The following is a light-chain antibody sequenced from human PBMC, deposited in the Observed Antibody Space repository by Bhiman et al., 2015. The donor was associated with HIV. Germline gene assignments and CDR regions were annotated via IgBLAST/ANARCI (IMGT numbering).Light chain of an antibody. CDR1: SSNIGAGYD. CDR3: AAWDDSLSGQGV. Sequence: QSVLTQPPSVSGAPGQRVTISCTGTSSNIGAGYDVHWYQQLPGTAPKLLIYRNNQRPSGVPDRFSGSKSGTSASLAISGLRSEDEADYYCAAWDDSLSGQGVFGGGTKLTVL. CDR2: RNN. V-gene: IGLV1-47*01. J-gene: IGLJ3*02.